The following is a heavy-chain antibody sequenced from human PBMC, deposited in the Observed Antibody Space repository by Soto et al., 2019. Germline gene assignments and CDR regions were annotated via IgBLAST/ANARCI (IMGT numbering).Heavy chain of an antibody. CDR2: ISDSGSTI. CDR1: GFTFSDYY. Sequence: QMQLVQSGGGLVKPGGSLTLSCKASGFTFSDYYMIWVRQTPGKGLEGLSYISDSGSTIYYAGSVRARFTIFRENAANSVYLQLDGLTDGDTAFYYCARGGSGWTRGGWLGPWGQGSLVTVSS. D-gene: IGHD6-25*01. CDR3: ARGGSGWTRGGWLGP. J-gene: IGHJ5*02. V-gene: IGHV3-11*01.